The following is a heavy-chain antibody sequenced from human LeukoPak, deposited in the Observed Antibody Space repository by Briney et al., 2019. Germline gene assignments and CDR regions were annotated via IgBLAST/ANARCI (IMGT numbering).Heavy chain of an antibody. CDR2: FDPEDGET. CDR1: GYTFTGCY. CDR3: ATDSGTYSYGYTFDY. D-gene: IGHD5-18*01. J-gene: IGHJ4*02. V-gene: IGHV1-24*01. Sequence: ASVKVSCKASGYTFTGCYMHWVRQAPGKGLEWMGGFDPEDGETIYAQKFQGRVTMTEDTSTDTAYMELSSLRSEDTAVYYCATDSGTYSYGYTFDYWGQGTLVTVSS.